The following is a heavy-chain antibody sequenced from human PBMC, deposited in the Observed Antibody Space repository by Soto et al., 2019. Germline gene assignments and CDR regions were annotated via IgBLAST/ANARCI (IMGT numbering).Heavy chain of an antibody. Sequence: AETLSLTCNVSDDSLSTYYWSWIRQPAGKGLEWIGRIYASGSTNYKPSLKGRVSMSVDTSKKQFSLRVISVTAADTAMYYCARSAIPRGGWFRPWGQGVLVTVSS. CDR2: IYASGST. CDR3: ARSAIPRGGWFRP. V-gene: IGHV4-4*07. D-gene: IGHD2-21*01. J-gene: IGHJ5*02. CDR1: DDSLSTYY.